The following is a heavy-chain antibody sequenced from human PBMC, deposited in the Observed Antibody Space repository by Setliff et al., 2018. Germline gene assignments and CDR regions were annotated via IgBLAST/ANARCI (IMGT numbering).Heavy chain of an antibody. CDR2: IYSSGST. D-gene: IGHD2-2*01. CDR3: AREPTRTGGFYYLDV. Sequence: SETLSLTCRVSGASIGNYYWSWIRQPPGKGLEWIGYIYSSGSTNYNPSLKSRVAISRDTSTNQLSLELRSVTAADTAVYYCAREPTRTGGFYYLDVWGEGTTVTVS. CDR1: GASIGNYY. J-gene: IGHJ6*03. V-gene: IGHV4-4*08.